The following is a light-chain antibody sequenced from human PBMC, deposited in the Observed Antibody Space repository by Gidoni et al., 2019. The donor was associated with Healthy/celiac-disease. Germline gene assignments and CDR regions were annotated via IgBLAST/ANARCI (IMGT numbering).Light chain of an antibody. J-gene: IGKJ1*01. Sequence: EIVLTHSPATLSLSPGERATLSCRASQSVSSYLAWYQQKPGQAPRLLIYDASKRATGIPARFSGSGSGTDFTLTISRLEPEDFAVYYCQQRSNWPWTFGQGTKVEIK. CDR3: QQRSNWPWT. CDR2: DAS. V-gene: IGKV3-11*01. CDR1: QSVSSY.